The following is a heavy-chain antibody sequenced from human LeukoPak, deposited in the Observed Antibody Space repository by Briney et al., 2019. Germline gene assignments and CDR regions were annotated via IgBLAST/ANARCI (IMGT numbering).Heavy chain of an antibody. CDR1: GGTFSSNE. J-gene: IGHJ4*02. Sequence: ASMKVSCKASGGTFSSNEISWVRQAPGQGLEWMGRIIPNLGTANYAQSFQGRVTITADKSTSTAYMELSSLRSEDTAVYFCARWASIIYDSNWYAPLDYWGQGTLVTVSS. V-gene: IGHV1-69*04. CDR2: IIPNLGTA. D-gene: IGHD6-13*01. CDR3: ARWASIIYDSNWYAPLDY.